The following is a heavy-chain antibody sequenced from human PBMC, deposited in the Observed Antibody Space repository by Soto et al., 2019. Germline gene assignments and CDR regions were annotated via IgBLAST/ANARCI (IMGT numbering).Heavy chain of an antibody. Sequence: QVRLVQSGAEVQKPGSSVKVSCKASGGTFSNYAIAWVRQAPGQGLEWMRGLILPFGTPNYAQKFQGRVTISADESMTTTYMELSGLTSEDPAVYYCARGPDYEGYFDYWGRGTLVTVSS. J-gene: IGHJ4*02. D-gene: IGHD3-22*01. CDR3: ARGPDYEGYFDY. CDR1: GGTFSNYA. CDR2: LILPFGTP. V-gene: IGHV1-69*12.